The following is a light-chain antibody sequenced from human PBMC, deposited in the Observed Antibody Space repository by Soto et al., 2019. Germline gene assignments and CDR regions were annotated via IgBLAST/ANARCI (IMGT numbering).Light chain of an antibody. CDR2: GAS. CDR1: QSVSSSY. Sequence: EIELTQSPGTLSLSPGERATLSCRASQSVSSSYLAWYQQKPGQATRLLIYGASSSATGVPDRFSGSGSGTDFTLITSRLEPADDAVSYCQQHCSYPPYTFGQGTKLEIK. J-gene: IGKJ2*01. V-gene: IGKV3-20*01. CDR3: QQHCSYPPYT.